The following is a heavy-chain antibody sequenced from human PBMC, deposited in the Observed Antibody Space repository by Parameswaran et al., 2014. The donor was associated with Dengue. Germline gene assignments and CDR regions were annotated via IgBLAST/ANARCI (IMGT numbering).Heavy chain of an antibody. CDR2: INPKNGDT. D-gene: IGHD1-7*01. J-gene: IGHJ6*02. CDR3: ARDREALELNYYSYAMDV. Sequence: WVRQAPGQGLEWMGWINPKNGDTNYAQKFQGTVTMAIHTSISTAYLELNWLTSDDTAVYYCARDREALELNYYSYAMDVWGQGTTVTVSS. V-gene: IGHV1-2*02.